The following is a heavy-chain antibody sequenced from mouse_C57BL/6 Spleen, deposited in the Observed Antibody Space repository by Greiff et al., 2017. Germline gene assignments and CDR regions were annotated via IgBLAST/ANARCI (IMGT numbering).Heavy chain of an antibody. V-gene: IGHV1-69*01. CDR3: ARRGDWDGDFDY. Sequence: VKLQQPGAELVMPGASVKLSCKASGYTFTSYWMHWVKQRPGQGLEWIGEIDPSDSYTNYNQKFKGKSTLTVDKSSSTAYMQLSSLTSEDSAVYYCARRGDWDGDFDYWGQGTTLTVSS. J-gene: IGHJ2*01. CDR1: GYTFTSYW. CDR2: IDPSDSYT. D-gene: IGHD4-1*01.